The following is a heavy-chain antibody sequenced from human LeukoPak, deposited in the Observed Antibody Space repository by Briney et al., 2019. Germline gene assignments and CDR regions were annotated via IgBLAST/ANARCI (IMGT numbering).Heavy chain of an antibody. D-gene: IGHD3-22*01. CDR2: IYTSGSS. CDR3: ARRKLVGGYYDSSGYSLLDY. J-gene: IGHJ4*02. CDR1: GGSMSRYY. Sequence: SETLSLTCTVSGGSMSRYYWSWIRQPAGKGLEWIGRIYTSGSSTYNPSLKSRVTMSIDTSKNQLSLKLSSVTVADTSVYYCARRKLVGGYYDSSGYSLLDYWGQGTLLTVSS. V-gene: IGHV4-4*07.